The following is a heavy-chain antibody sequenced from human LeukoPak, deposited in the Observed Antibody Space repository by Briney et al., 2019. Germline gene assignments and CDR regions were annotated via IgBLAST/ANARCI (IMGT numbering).Heavy chain of an antibody. CDR1: GFTFSSEA. Sequence: PGGSLRLSCAVSGFTFSSEAMGWVRQLPGGGLEWVSTISPAGGTTYYAESMKGRFTISRDNSKSTLYLQMNSLRAEDTAVHYCASPPQQQLATGGAFDIWGQGTMVTVSS. J-gene: IGHJ3*02. D-gene: IGHD6-13*01. V-gene: IGHV3-23*01. CDR2: ISPAGGTT. CDR3: ASPPQQQLATGGAFDI.